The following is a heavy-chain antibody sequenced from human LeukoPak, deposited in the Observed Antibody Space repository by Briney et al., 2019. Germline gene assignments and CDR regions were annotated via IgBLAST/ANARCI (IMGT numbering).Heavy chain of an antibody. CDR1: GGTFSSYA. J-gene: IGHJ6*02. V-gene: IGHV1-69*13. D-gene: IGHD1-7*01. CDR2: IIPIFGTA. Sequence: PGASVKVSCKASGGTFSSYAISWVRQAPGQGLEWMGGIIPIFGTANYAQKFQGRVTITADESTSTAYMELSSLRSEDTAMYYCARDRSGTTDYYYYGMDVWGQGTTVTVSS. CDR3: ARDRSGTTDYYYYGMDV.